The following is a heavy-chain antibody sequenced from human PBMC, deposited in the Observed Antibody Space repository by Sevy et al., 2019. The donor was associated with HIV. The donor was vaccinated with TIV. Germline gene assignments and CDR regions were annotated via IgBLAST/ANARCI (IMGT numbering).Heavy chain of an antibody. D-gene: IGHD5-18*01. Sequence: ASVKVSCKASGYTFTSYGISWVRQAPGQGLEWMGWISAYNGNTNYAQKLQGRVTMTTDTSTGTAYMELRSLRSDDTAVYYCARGTVDTAMVIYYYGMDVWGQGTTVTVSS. J-gene: IGHJ6*02. CDR3: ARGTVDTAMVIYYYGMDV. V-gene: IGHV1-18*01. CDR1: GYTFTSYG. CDR2: ISAYNGNT.